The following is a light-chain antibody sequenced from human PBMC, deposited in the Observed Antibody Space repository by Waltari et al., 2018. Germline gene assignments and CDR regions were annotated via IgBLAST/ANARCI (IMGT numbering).Light chain of an antibody. CDR2: AAS. CDR3: QQANSLPL. CDR1: QGISTW. V-gene: IGKV1-12*01. Sequence: DIQMTQSPSSVSASVGDRVTITCRASQGISTWLGWYQQKPGKAPKPLIYAASSLQGGVPSRFSGSGSGTEFTLTISSLQPEDFATYYCQQANSLPLFGGGTKVEIK. J-gene: IGKJ4*01.